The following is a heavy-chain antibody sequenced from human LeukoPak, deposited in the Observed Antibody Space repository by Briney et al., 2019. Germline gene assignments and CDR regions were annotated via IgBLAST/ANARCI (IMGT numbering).Heavy chain of an antibody. V-gene: IGHV1-3*01. J-gene: IGHJ4*02. D-gene: IGHD1-1*01. CDR3: ARGGTSTPPAVDY. CDR2: INAGNGNT. CDR1: GFTFTSYA. Sequence: ASVKVSCKASGFTFTSYATHWVRQAPGQRLDWMGWINAGNGNTRYSQKFQGRVTITRDTSASTAYMELSSLRSEDTAVYYCARGGTSTPPAVDYWGQGSLVTVSS.